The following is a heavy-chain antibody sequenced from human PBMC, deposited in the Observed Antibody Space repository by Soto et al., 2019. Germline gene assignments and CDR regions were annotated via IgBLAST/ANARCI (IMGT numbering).Heavy chain of an antibody. D-gene: IGHD6-19*01. Sequence: ASVKVSCKTSGYTFTGFYIYWVRQAPGQGLESMGWVNPNTGGTNYAEKFRDRVTISTDTSMNTVYMELRRLRSDDTAAYFCARERLNTGWYGFDYWGQGTQVTVSS. J-gene: IGHJ4*02. CDR1: GYTFTGFY. CDR3: ARERLNTGWYGFDY. CDR2: VNPNTGGT. V-gene: IGHV1-2*02.